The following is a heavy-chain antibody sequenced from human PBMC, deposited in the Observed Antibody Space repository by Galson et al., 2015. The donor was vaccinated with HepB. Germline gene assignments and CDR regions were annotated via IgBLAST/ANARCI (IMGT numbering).Heavy chain of an antibody. CDR2: ISGSGGST. CDR1: GFTFSSYA. CDR3: AKDGLRVERWLPRGDY. Sequence: SLRLSCAASGFTFSSYAMSWVRQAPGKGLEWVSAISGSGGSTYYADSVKGRFTISRDNSKNTLYLQMNSLRAEDTAVYYCAKDGLRVERWLPRGDYWGQGTLVTVSS. V-gene: IGHV3-23*01. D-gene: IGHD5-24*01. J-gene: IGHJ4*02.